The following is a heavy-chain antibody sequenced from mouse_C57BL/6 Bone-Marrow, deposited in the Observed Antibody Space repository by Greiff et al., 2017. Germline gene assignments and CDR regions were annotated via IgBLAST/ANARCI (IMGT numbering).Heavy chain of an antibody. V-gene: IGHV1-64*01. CDR3: ARWGITWYFDV. J-gene: IGHJ1*03. CDR1: GYTFTSYW. Sequence: QVLLQQPGAELVKPGASVKLSCKASGYTFTSYWMHWVKQRPGQGLEWIGMIHPNSGSTNYNEKFKSKATLTVDKSSSTAYMQLSSLTSEDSAVYYCARWGITWYFDVWGTGTTVTVSS. CDR2: IHPNSGST. D-gene: IGHD2-4*01.